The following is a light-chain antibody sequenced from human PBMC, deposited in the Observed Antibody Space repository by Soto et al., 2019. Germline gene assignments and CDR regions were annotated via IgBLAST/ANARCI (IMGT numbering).Light chain of an antibody. V-gene: IGKV1-39*01. CDR3: QQTYSTLIT. Sequence: DIQMTQSPSSLSASLGDRVTITCRASQSITIYLNWYQQKPGKAPNLLFYGASSLQSGVPSRFSGSGSGTEFTLTISSLQPEDFATYYCQQTYSTLITFGQGTRLEI. CDR2: GAS. CDR1: QSITIY. J-gene: IGKJ5*01.